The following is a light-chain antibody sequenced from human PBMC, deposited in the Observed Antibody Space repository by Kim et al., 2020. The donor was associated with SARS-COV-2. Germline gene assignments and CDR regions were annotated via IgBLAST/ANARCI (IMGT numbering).Light chain of an antibody. CDR1: SLRSYY. V-gene: IGLV3-19*01. J-gene: IGLJ2*01. CDR3: QTWDSGGKVV. CDR2: GRN. Sequence: SSELTQDPVVSVALGQTVRLTCQGDSLRSYYATWYQQKPRQAPVLVIYGRNNRPTGIPHRFSGSASGNTASLTNSGTQAEDKADFYCQTWDSGGKVVFGGGTKLTVL.